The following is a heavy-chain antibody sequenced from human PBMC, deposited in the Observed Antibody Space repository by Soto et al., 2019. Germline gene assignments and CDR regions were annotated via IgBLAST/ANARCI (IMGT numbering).Heavy chain of an antibody. CDR1: GGAFISYT. CDR2: IIPILNVT. J-gene: IGHJ4*02. Sequence: QVQLVQSGAEVKPPGSSVKVACKASGGAFISYTINWVRQAPGRRLEWMGRIIPILNVTNYAQTFQGRVTITADKSTSTAYMELSSLRSEDTAVYFFAKGAGYFDYWGQGTLVTVSS. CDR3: AKGAGYFDY. V-gene: IGHV1-69*02.